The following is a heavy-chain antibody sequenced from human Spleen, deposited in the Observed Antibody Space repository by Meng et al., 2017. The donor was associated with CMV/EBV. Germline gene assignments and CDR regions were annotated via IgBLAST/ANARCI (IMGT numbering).Heavy chain of an antibody. V-gene: IGHV1-2*02. CDR1: GYTFTGYY. CDR3: ARDVSGGSSGWSPHYYYYYGMDV. Sequence: ASVKVSCKASGYTFTGYYMHWVRQAPGQGLEWMGWINPNSGGTNYAQKFQGRVTMTRDTSISTAYMELSRLRSDDTAVYYCARDVSGGSSGWSPHYYYYYGMDVWGQGTTVTVSS. J-gene: IGHJ6*02. CDR2: INPNSGGT. D-gene: IGHD6-19*01.